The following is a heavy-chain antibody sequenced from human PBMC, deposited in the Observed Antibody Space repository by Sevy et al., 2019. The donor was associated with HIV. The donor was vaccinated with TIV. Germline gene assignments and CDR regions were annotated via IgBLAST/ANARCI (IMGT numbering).Heavy chain of an antibody. V-gene: IGHV6-1*01. CDR3: ARESRWFFFHFDY. J-gene: IGHJ4*02. CDR2: TYYKSKWYN. Sequence: SQTLSLTCAISGDSVSTYSAAWNWIRQSPSRGREWLGRTYYKSKWYNDYTLSVKSRISINPDTPKNQISLQLNSVTPEDTAVYYCARESRWFFFHFDYWGQGTLVTVSS. CDR1: GDSVSTYSAA. D-gene: IGHD3-10*01.